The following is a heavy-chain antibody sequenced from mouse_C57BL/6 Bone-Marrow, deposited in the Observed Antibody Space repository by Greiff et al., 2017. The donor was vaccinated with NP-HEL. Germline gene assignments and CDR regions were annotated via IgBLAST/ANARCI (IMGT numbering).Heavy chain of an antibody. J-gene: IGHJ3*01. CDR1: GYTFTDYN. D-gene: IGHD2-12*01. V-gene: IGHV1-18*01. CDR3: ARKSIDYCCGFAD. Sequence: EVQLQQSGPELVKPGASVKIPCKASGYTFTDYNMDWVKQSHGKSLEWIGDINPNHGGTIYNQKFKGKATLTVDKSSSTAYMELRILAAEDTAVYYCARKSIDYCCGFADWGQGTLVTVSA. CDR2: INPNHGGT.